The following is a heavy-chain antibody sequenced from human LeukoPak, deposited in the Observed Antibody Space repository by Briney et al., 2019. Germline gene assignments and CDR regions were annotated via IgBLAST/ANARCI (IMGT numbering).Heavy chain of an antibody. CDR3: ARITGTTPGAFDM. Sequence: KTSETLSLTCAVYGGSFSGYYWSWIRQPPGKGLEWIGEINHSGSTNYNPSLKSRVTISVDTSKNQFSLKLSSVTAADTAVYYCARITGTTPGAFDMWGEGTMLTVSS. J-gene: IGHJ3*02. V-gene: IGHV4-34*01. CDR1: GGSFSGYY. CDR2: INHSGST. D-gene: IGHD1-20*01.